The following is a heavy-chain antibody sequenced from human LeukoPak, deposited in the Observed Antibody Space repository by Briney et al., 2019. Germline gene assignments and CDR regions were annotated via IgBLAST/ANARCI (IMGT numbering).Heavy chain of an antibody. Sequence: ASVKVSCKASGYTFASYDINWVRQATGQGLEWMGWMNPNSGNTGYAQEFQGRVTMTRNTSISTAYMELRSLRSDDTAVYYCATTVAGTVDYWGQGTLVTVSS. CDR2: MNPNSGNT. J-gene: IGHJ4*02. D-gene: IGHD6-19*01. V-gene: IGHV1-8*01. CDR3: ATTVAGTVDY. CDR1: GYTFASYD.